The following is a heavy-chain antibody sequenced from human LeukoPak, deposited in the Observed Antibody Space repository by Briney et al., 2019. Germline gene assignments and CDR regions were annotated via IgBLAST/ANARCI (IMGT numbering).Heavy chain of an antibody. D-gene: IGHD5-24*01. V-gene: IGHV3-23*01. CDR1: GFTFSTYA. CDR3: AKDRIPDGKYSIDF. Sequence: GGSLRLSCAASGFTFSTYAMNWVRQAPGKGLEWVSVIVGNGGGIHYADSVKGRFTISRDNYKSTLYPQMNSLRAEDTAVYYCAKDRIPDGKYSIDFWGQGTLVTVSS. J-gene: IGHJ4*02. CDR2: IVGNGGGI.